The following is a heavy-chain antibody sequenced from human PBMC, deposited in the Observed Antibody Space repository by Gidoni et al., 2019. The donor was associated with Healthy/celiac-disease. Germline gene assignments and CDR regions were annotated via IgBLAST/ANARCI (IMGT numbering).Heavy chain of an antibody. Sequence: QVQLQQWGAGLLKPSETLSLTCAVYGGSFSGYSWRWIRQPPGKGLEWIGEINHSGSTNYNPSLKSRVTISVDTSKNQCSLKLSSVTAADTAVYYCARRGREAMVTGFSDYWGQGTLVTVSS. V-gene: IGHV4-34*01. J-gene: IGHJ4*02. D-gene: IGHD5-18*01. CDR2: INHSGST. CDR1: GGSFSGYS. CDR3: ARRGREAMVTGFSDY.